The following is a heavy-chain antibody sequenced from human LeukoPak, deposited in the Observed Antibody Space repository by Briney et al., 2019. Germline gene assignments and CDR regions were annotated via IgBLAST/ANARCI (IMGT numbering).Heavy chain of an antibody. CDR1: AFIFSGHW. D-gene: IGHD4-17*01. V-gene: IGHV3-7*03. J-gene: IGHJ6*02. CDR2: IKEDGSER. CDR3: AKDRLRGTAIPFRPDYYYYYGMDV. Sequence: PGGSLRLSCEGSAFIFSGHWMNWVRQTPGKGLEWVASIKEDGSERQYVDSVKGRFSISRDNTKGSLFLQLNSLRAEDTAVYYCAKDRLRGTAIPFRPDYYYYYGMDVWGQGTTVTVSS.